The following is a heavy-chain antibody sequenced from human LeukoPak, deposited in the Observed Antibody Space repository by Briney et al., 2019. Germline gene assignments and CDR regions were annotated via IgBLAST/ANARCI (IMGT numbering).Heavy chain of an antibody. CDR2: IYYSGTT. D-gene: IGHD3-16*01. CDR3: ARDQFGGITFYYYMDV. Sequence: SETLSLTCTVSGGSISSSNYYWGWIRQPPGKGLEWIGSIYYSGTTYYNPSLKSRVTISVDTSKNQFSLKLSSVTAADTAVYYCARDQFGGITFYYYMDVWGKGTTVTVSS. V-gene: IGHV4-39*07. CDR1: GGSISSSNYY. J-gene: IGHJ6*03.